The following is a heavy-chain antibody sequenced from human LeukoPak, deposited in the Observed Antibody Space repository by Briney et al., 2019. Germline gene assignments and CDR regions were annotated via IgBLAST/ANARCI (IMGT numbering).Heavy chain of an antibody. J-gene: IGHJ6*01. CDR2: IYPGNSDN. Sequence: HGESLKISCKGSGYDSTSYWIGWVRQMPAKGLEWMGIIYPGNSDNGYNPSFQGQVTISADKSISTAYLQWTSLKASDAAMYYCARGQDYIHAMDVWGQGTTVTVSS. V-gene: IGHV5-51*01. CDR1: GYDSTSYW. CDR3: ARGQDYIHAMDV. D-gene: IGHD4-11*01.